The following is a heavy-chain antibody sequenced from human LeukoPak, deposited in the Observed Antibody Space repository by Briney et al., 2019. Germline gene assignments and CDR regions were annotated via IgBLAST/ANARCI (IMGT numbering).Heavy chain of an antibody. CDR2: ISWNSGSI. D-gene: IGHD4-17*01. Sequence: GRSLRLSCAASGFTFDDYAMHWVRQAPGKGLEWVSGISWNSGSIGYADSVKGRFTISRDNAKNSLYLQMNSLRAEDTALYYCAKSGGGDYVHYFDYWGQGTLVTVSS. J-gene: IGHJ4*02. V-gene: IGHV3-9*01. CDR3: AKSGGGDYVHYFDY. CDR1: GFTFDDYA.